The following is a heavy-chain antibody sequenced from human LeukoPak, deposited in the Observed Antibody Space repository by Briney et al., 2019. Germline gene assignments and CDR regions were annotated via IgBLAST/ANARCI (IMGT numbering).Heavy chain of an antibody. CDR1: GYTLTGYY. J-gene: IGHJ4*02. CDR3: ARGEKVGASTY. D-gene: IGHD1-26*01. CDR2: IDPNSGGT. Sequence: ASVKVSCQASGYTLTGYYIHWVRRAPGQGLEWMGRIDPNSGGTDYAQKFQGRVTMTRDTSISTAYMELRSLTSDDTAVFYCARGEKVGASTYWGQGTLVTVSS. V-gene: IGHV1-2*02.